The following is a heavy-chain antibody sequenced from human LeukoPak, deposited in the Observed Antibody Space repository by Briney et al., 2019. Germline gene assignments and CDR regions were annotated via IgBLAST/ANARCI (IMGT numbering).Heavy chain of an antibody. D-gene: IGHD3-22*01. V-gene: IGHV3-30-3*01. Sequence: HPGGSLRLSCAASGFTFSSYAMHWVRQAPGKGLEWVAVIPYDGSNKYYADSVKGRFTISRDNSKNTLYLQMNSLRAEDTAVYYCARDYSSGYYSYFDYWGQGTLVTVSS. CDR2: IPYDGSNK. CDR3: ARDYSSGYYSYFDY. CDR1: GFTFSSYA. J-gene: IGHJ4*02.